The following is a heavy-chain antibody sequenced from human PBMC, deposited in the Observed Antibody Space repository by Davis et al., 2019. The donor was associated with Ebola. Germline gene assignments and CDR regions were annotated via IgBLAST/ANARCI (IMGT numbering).Heavy chain of an antibody. Sequence: ASVKVSCKASGYTFTSYGISWVRQAPGQGLEWMGWISAYNGNTNYARKFQGRVTMTTDTSTSTAYMELRSLRSDDTAVYYCARPALAYCGGDCPEYFQHWGQGTLVTVSS. V-gene: IGHV1-18*01. CDR2: ISAYNGNT. CDR1: GYTFTSYG. J-gene: IGHJ1*01. D-gene: IGHD2-21*01. CDR3: ARPALAYCGGDCPEYFQH.